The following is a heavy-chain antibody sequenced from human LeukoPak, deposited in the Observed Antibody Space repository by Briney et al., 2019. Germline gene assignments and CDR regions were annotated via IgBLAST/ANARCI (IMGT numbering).Heavy chain of an antibody. D-gene: IGHD6-19*01. Sequence: GGSLRLSCAASGFTFSSYAMSWDRQAPGKGLEWVSAISGSGGSTYYADSVKGRFTISRDNSKNTLYLQMNSLRAEDTAVYYCAKDLSSSGWLQGWFDPWGQGTLVTVSS. CDR3: AKDLSSSGWLQGWFDP. J-gene: IGHJ5*02. V-gene: IGHV3-23*01. CDR2: ISGSGGST. CDR1: GFTFSSYA.